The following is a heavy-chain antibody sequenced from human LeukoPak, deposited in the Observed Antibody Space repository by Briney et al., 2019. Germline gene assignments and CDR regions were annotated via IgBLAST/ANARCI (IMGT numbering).Heavy chain of an antibody. D-gene: IGHD5-12*01. J-gene: IGHJ4*02. V-gene: IGHV3-66*01. CDR2: IYSGGST. CDR1: EFSVGSNY. CDR3: ARGPGGYHNT. Sequence: GGSLRLSCAASEFSVGSNYMTWVRQAPGKGLEWVSLIYSGGSTYYADSVKGRFTISRDNSKNTLYLQMNSLRAEDTAVYYCARGPGGYHNTGGQGTLVTVSS.